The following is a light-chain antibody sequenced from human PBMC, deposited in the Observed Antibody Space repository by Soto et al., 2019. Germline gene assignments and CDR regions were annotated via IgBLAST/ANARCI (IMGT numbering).Light chain of an antibody. J-gene: IGKJ1*01. CDR2: GAS. V-gene: IGKV3-20*01. CDR1: QSVSGSY. CDR3: QQYGSSLTWT. Sequence: EIVLTQSPGTLSLSPGERATLSCRASQSVSGSYLAWYQQKPGQAPRLLIYGASSRATGIPDRFSGSGSRTDFTLTISRLEPEDFAVYYCQQYGSSLTWTFGQGTKVEIK.